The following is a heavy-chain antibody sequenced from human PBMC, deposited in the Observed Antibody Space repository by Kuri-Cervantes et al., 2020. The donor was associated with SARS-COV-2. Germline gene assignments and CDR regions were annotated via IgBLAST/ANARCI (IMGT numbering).Heavy chain of an antibody. V-gene: IGHV3-48*01. CDR2: ISSSSSTI. Sequence: GGSLRLSCAASGFTFSSYSMNWVRQAPGKGLEWVSYISSSSSTICYADSVKGRFTISRDNSKNTLYLQMNSLRAEDTAVYYCARDPDGWFGEPPDAFDIWGQGTMVTVSS. D-gene: IGHD3-10*01. CDR3: ARDPDGWFGEPPDAFDI. J-gene: IGHJ3*02. CDR1: GFTFSSYS.